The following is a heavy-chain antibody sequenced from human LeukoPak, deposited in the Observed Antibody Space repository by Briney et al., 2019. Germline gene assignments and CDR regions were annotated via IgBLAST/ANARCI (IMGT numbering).Heavy chain of an antibody. CDR3: AKDEYYYDSSGHFDY. J-gene: IGHJ4*02. D-gene: IGHD3-22*01. CDR1: GFTFSSYA. V-gene: IGHV3-23*01. Sequence: GGSLRLSCAATGFTFSSYAMSWVRQAPGKGLEWVSAISGSGGSTYYADSVKGRFTISRDNSKNTLYLQMSSLRAEDTAVYYCAKDEYYYDSSGHFDYWGQGTLVTVSS. CDR2: ISGSGGST.